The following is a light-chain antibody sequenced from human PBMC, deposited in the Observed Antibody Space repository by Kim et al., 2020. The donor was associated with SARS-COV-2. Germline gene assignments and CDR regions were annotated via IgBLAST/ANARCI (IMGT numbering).Light chain of an antibody. Sequence: QSALTQPASVSGSPGQSITISCTGTSSDVGVYNFVSWYQQHPGKAPKLMIYDVSKRPSGVSNRFSGSKSGNTASLTISGLQAEDEADYYCSSYTRSSTYVFGSGTKVTVL. CDR1: SSDVGVYNF. J-gene: IGLJ1*01. CDR3: SSYTRSSTYV. CDR2: DVS. V-gene: IGLV2-14*01.